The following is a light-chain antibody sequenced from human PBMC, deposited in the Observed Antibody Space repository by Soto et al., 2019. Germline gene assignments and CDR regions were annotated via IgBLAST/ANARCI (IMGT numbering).Light chain of an antibody. CDR1: SSDVGGYNY. CDR3: CSYAGSYTFI. CDR2: DVN. J-gene: IGLJ2*01. Sequence: QSALTQPRSVSASPGQSVTISCTGTSSDVGGYNYVSWYQQHPGKAPKLMIYDVNQRPSGVPDRFSGSKSGNAASLTISGLQAEDEADYYCCSYAGSYTFIFGGGTKLTVL. V-gene: IGLV2-11*01.